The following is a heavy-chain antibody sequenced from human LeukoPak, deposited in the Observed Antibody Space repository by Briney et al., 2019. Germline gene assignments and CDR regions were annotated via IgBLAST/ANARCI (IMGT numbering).Heavy chain of an antibody. J-gene: IGHJ6*03. V-gene: IGHV1-69*06. D-gene: IGHD2-8*01. CDR3: ARGKVSSYYYYYMDV. CDR1: GYTFTSYG. Sequence: SVKVSCKASGYTFTSYGISWVRQAPGQGLEWMGGIIPIFGTANYAQKFQGRVTITADKSTSTAYMELSSLRSEDTAVYYCARGKVSSYYYYYMDVWGKGTTVTVSS. CDR2: IIPIFGTA.